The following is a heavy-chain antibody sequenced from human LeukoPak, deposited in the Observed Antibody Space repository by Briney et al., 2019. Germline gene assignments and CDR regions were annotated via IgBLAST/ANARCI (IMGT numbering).Heavy chain of an antibody. CDR2: ISGSGGST. V-gene: IGHV3-23*01. Sequence: GGSLRLSCAASAFTFNNFAMSWVRQAPGKGLEWVSAISGSGGSTYYADSVKGRFTTSRDNSKNTLYLQMNSLRAEDTAVYYCAKIEGYGDYPYDAFDIWGQGTMVTVSS. J-gene: IGHJ3*02. D-gene: IGHD4-17*01. CDR1: AFTFNNFA. CDR3: AKIEGYGDYPYDAFDI.